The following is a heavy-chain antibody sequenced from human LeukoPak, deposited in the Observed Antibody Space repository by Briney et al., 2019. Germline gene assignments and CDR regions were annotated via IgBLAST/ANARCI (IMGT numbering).Heavy chain of an antibody. J-gene: IGHJ4*02. CDR1: GFTFSSYG. CDR3: AKGGYYYDSSGYYYLHY. CDR2: ISYDGSNK. Sequence: PGGSLRLSCAASGFTFSSYGMHWVRQAPGKGLEWVAVISYDGSNKYYADSVKGRVTISRDNSKNTLYLQMNSLRAEDTAVYYCAKGGYYYDSSGYYYLHYWGQGTLVTVSS. D-gene: IGHD3-22*01. V-gene: IGHV3-30*18.